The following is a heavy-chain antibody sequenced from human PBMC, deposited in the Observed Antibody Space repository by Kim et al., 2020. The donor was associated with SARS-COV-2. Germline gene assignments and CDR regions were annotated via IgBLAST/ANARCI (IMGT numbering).Heavy chain of an antibody. CDR1: GGSISSYY. Sequence: SETLSLTCTVSGGSISSYYWSWIRQPPGKGLEWIGYIYYSGSTNYNPSLKSRVTISVDTSKNQFSLKLSSVTAADTAVYYCARTDRTDAFDIWGQGTMVTVSS. CDR2: IYYSGST. D-gene: IGHD2-15*01. V-gene: IGHV4-59*01. J-gene: IGHJ3*02. CDR3: ARTDRTDAFDI.